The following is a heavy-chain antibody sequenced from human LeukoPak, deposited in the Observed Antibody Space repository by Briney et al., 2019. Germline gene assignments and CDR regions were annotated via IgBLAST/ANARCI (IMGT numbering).Heavy chain of an antibody. Sequence: GGSLRPSCAASGFTFSTYTMNWVRQAPGKGLEWVSSISSGTTYIYYADSLKGRFTISRDDAKNSLYLQMDSLRDEDTAVYYCARAIDVRSDPILLLWFGETSFDPWGQGTLVTVSS. CDR2: ISSGTTYI. J-gene: IGHJ5*02. D-gene: IGHD3-10*01. CDR3: ARAIDVRSDPILLLWFGETSFDP. CDR1: GFTFSTYT. V-gene: IGHV3-21*04.